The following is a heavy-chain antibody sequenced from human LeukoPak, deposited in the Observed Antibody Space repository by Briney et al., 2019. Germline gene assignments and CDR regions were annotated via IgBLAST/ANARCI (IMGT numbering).Heavy chain of an antibody. Sequence: PGGSLRLSCAASGFSFSSFAMSWVRQAPGKGLEWVSAISGSGGSTYYVDSVKGRFTISRDNSKNTLYLQMSSLRAEDTAIYYCAKGMATVPRNAYDIWGQGTMVTVSS. D-gene: IGHD4-17*01. J-gene: IGHJ3*02. CDR3: AKGMATVPRNAYDI. CDR2: ISGSGGST. V-gene: IGHV3-23*01. CDR1: GFSFSSFA.